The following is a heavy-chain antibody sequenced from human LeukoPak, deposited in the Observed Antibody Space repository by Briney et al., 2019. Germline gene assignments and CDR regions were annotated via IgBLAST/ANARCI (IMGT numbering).Heavy chain of an antibody. CDR1: GFSVSDNY. J-gene: IGHJ5*02. CDR3: ARDAPQVPAAGVLAS. V-gene: IGHV3-53*01. D-gene: IGHD6-13*01. CDR2: MYSGGDT. Sequence: GGSLRLSCAASGFSVSDNYMSWVRQAPGKGLEWVSVMYSGGDTYYADSVRGRFTFSRDISKNTLYLQMNGLRTEDTAMYYCARDAPQVPAAGVLASWGQGTLVTVSS.